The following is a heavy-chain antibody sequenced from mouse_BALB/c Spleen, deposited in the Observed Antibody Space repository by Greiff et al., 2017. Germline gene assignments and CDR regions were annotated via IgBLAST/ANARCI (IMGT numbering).Heavy chain of an antibody. CDR2: INSNGGST. CDR1: GFTFSSYG. J-gene: IGHJ4*01. CDR3: ARDYYGSSYGAMDY. Sequence: EVQRVESGGGLVQPGGSLKLSCAASGFTFSSYGMSWVRQTPDKRLELVATINSNGGSTYYPDSVKGRFTISRDNAKNTLYLQMSSLKSEDTAMYYCARDYYGSSYGAMDYWGQGTSVTVSS. D-gene: IGHD1-1*01. V-gene: IGHV5-6-3*01.